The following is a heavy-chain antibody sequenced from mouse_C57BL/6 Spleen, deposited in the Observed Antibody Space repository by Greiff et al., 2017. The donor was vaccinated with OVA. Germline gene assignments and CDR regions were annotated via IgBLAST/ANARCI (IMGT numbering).Heavy chain of an antibody. CDR1: GYAFSSSW. V-gene: IGHV1-82*01. CDR2: IYPGDGDT. D-gene: IGHD1-1*01. Sequence: VQGVESGPELVKPGASVKISCKASGYAFSSSWMNWVKQRPGKGLEWIGRIYPGDGDTNYNGKFKGKATLTADKSSSTAYMQLSSLTSEDSAVYFCARWGGSSYFDYWGQGTTLTVSS. CDR3: ARWGGSSYFDY. J-gene: IGHJ2*01.